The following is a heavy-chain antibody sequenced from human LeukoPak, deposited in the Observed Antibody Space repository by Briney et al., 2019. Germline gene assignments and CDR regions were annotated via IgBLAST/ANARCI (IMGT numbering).Heavy chain of an antibody. CDR3: ARPRSSGWYGAFDI. Sequence: PSQTLSLTCTVSGDSISSGDYYWSWIRQPPGKGLEWIGYIYSSGSTYYNPSLKSRVTISVDTSKNQVSLKLSSVTAADTAVYYCARPRSSGWYGAFDIWGQGTMVTVSS. CDR1: GDSISSGDYY. J-gene: IGHJ3*02. CDR2: IYSSGST. V-gene: IGHV4-30-4*01. D-gene: IGHD6-19*01.